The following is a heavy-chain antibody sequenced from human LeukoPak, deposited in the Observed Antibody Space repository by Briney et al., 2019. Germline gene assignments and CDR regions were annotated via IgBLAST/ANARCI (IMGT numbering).Heavy chain of an antibody. D-gene: IGHD6-19*01. V-gene: IGHV3-21*01. CDR3: ASQEYSSGWGHNWFDP. CDR1: GFTFSSYS. Sequence: GGSLRPSCAASGFTFSSYSMNWVRQAPGKGLEWVSSISSSSSYIYYADSVKGRFTISRDNAKNSLYLQMNSLRAEDTAVYYCASQEYSSGWGHNWFDPWGQGTLVTVSS. J-gene: IGHJ5*02. CDR2: ISSSSSYI.